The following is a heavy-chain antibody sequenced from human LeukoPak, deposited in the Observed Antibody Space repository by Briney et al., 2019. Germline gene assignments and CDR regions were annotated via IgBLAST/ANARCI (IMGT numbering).Heavy chain of an antibody. CDR3: ASFRFVVLIT. CDR1: GFTVSSNY. V-gene: IGHV3-30*02. CDR2: IRYDGSNK. D-gene: IGHD2-8*01. Sequence: GGSLRLSCAASGFTVSSNYMSWVRQAPGKGLEWVAFIRYDGSNKYYADSVKGRFTISRDNSKNTLYLQMNSLRAEDTAVYYCASFRFVVLITWGQGTLVTVSS. J-gene: IGHJ5*02.